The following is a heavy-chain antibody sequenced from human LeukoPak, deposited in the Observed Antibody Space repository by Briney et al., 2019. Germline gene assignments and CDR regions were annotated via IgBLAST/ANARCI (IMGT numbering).Heavy chain of an antibody. CDR3: ARGNYDGRFFDI. Sequence: SETLSLTCAVYGGSFSGYYWSWIRQPPGKGLEWIGEINHSGSTNYNPSLKSRVTISVDTSKNQFSLRLSSVTAADTAVYYCARGNYDGRFFDIWGRGTMVTVSS. J-gene: IGHJ3*02. D-gene: IGHD3-22*01. CDR2: INHSGST. CDR1: GGSFSGYY. V-gene: IGHV4-34*01.